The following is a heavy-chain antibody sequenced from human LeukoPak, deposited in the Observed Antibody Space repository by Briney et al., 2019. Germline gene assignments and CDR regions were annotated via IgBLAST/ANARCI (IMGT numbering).Heavy chain of an antibody. J-gene: IGHJ4*02. V-gene: IGHV4-39*07. CDR2: IYHSGST. Sequence: PETLSLTCTVSGGSISSSSYYWGWIRQPPGKGLEWIGSIYHSGSTYYNPSLKSRVTISVDTSKNQFSLKLSSVTAADTAVYYCARGLSYITMVRGVIFDYWGQGTLVTVSS. CDR1: GGSISSSSYY. CDR3: ARGLSYITMVRGVIFDY. D-gene: IGHD3-10*01.